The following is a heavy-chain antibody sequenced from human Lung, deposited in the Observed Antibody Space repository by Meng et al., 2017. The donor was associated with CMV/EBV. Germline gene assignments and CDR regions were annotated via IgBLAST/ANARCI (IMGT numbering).Heavy chain of an antibody. CDR2: INQHGSEN. D-gene: IGHD3-22*01. CDR1: GFAFSNYW. CDR3: ATTYYYDDTDYP. J-gene: IGHJ5*02. Sequence: GGSLRLXXAASGFAFSNYWMTWIRQAPGKGLEWVGNINQHGSENQYADSVRGRFTISRDNARNSVYLQMNTLRAEDTAAYYCATTYYYDDTDYPSGQGTLVTVSS. V-gene: IGHV3-7*01.